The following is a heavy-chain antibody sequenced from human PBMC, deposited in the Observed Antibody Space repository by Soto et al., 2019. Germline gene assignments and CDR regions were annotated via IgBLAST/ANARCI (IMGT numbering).Heavy chain of an antibody. J-gene: IGHJ6*02. Sequence: ASVKVSCKASGYTFTGYYMHWVRQAPGQGLEWMGWINPNSGDTNYAQKFRGWVTMTRDTSISTAYMELSRLRSDDTAVYYCARVRIEAAGPAYGMDVWGQGTTVTVS. V-gene: IGHV1-2*04. CDR1: GYTFTGYY. CDR3: ARVRIEAAGPAYGMDV. D-gene: IGHD6-13*01. CDR2: INPNSGDT.